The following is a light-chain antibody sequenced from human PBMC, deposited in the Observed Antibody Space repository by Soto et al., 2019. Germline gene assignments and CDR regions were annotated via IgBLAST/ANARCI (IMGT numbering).Light chain of an antibody. CDR3: CSYAGRSTLV. J-gene: IGLJ3*02. CDR1: SSDVGSYNL. CDR2: EVS. V-gene: IGLV2-23*02. Sequence: QSVLTQPASVSGSPGQSITISCTGTSSDVGSYNLVSWYQQHPGKAPKVMIYEVSQRPSGVSMRFSGSKSGNTASLTISGLQAEDEADYYCCSYAGRSTLVFGGGTKLTVL.